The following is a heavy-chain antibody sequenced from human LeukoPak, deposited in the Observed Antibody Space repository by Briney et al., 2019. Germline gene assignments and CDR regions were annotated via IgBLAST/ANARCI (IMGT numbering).Heavy chain of an antibody. CDR2: VSYTGDT. D-gene: IGHD3-3*02. V-gene: IGHV4-39*02. J-gene: IGHJ4*02. CDR1: GDSISSGPHF. CDR3: TRVRTGSIFYY. Sequence: SETLSLTCTVSGDSISSGPHFWAWVRQPPGKGLEWVASVSYTGDTYYNPSLKSRVTISRDTSKNQFSLKMTSATATDTAVYYCTRVRTGSIFYYWGQGTLITVSS.